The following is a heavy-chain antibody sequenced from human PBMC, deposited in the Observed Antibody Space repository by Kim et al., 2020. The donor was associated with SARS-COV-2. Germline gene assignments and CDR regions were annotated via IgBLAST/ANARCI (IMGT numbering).Heavy chain of an antibody. CDR2: INNNGGSA. Sequence: GGSLRLSCSASGFTFSSYTMHWVRQAPGKGLEYVSTINNNGGSAYYADSVKGRFTISRDNSKNTLYLQMSSLRADDTAVYYCVKEAVGFYYYGMDVWGQG. V-gene: IGHV3-64D*09. J-gene: IGHJ6*02. D-gene: IGHD2-15*01. CDR3: VKEAVGFYYYGMDV. CDR1: GFTFSSYT.